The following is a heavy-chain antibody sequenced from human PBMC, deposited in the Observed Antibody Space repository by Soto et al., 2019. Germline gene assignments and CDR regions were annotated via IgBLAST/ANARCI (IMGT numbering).Heavy chain of an antibody. J-gene: IGHJ6*03. CDR3: VIQSSTLTHDYMDF. CDR1: GGSISSYY. V-gene: IGHV4-59*08. Sequence: PSETLSLTCTVSGGSISSYYWSWIRQPPGKGLEWIGYIYYSGSTNYNPSLKSRVTISVDTSKNQFSLKLSSVTAADTAVYYCVIQSSTLTHDYMDFCGQGSTDTVYS. CDR2: IYYSGST. D-gene: IGHD2-2*01.